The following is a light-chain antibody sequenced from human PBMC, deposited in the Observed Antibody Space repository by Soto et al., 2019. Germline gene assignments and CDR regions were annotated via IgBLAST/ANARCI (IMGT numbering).Light chain of an antibody. CDR3: TSYAGSNKYVV. J-gene: IGLJ2*01. V-gene: IGLV2-8*01. Sequence: QSALTQPPSASGSPGQSVTISCTGTSSDVGGYNYVSWYQQHPAKAPKLMIYEVSKRPSGVPDRFSGSKSGNTASLTVSGLQAEDEADYFCTSYAGSNKYVVFGGGTQLTVL. CDR2: EVS. CDR1: SSDVGGYNY.